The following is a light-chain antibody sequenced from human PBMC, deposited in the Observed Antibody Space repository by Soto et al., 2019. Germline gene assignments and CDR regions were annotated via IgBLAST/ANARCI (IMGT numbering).Light chain of an antibody. CDR2: GAS. J-gene: IGKJ5*01. CDR3: QQYNNWPPIT. Sequence: EIVLTQSPGTLSLSPGERATLSCRASQSVSSSYLAWYQQKPGQAPRLLIYGASSRATGIPDRFSGSGSGTDFTLTISRLEPEDFAVYYCQQYNNWPPITFGQGTQLEIK. V-gene: IGKV3-20*01. CDR1: QSVSSSY.